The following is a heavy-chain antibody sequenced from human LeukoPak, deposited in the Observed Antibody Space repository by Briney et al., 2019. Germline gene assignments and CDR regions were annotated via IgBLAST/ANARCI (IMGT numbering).Heavy chain of an antibody. CDR2: IIPIFGTA. J-gene: IGHJ3*02. D-gene: IGHD5-18*01. CDR1: GGTFSSYA. CDR3: ARIGRTWIQLWFDAFDI. V-gene: IGHV1-69*05. Sequence: GASVKVSCKASGGTFSSYAISWVRQAPGQGLEWMGGIIPIFGTANYAQKFQGRVTITTDESTSTAYMELSSLRSEDTAVYYCARIGRTWIQLWFDAFDIWGQGTMVTVSS.